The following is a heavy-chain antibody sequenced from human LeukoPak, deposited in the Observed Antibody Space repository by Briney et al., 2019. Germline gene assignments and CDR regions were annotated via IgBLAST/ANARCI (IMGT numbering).Heavy chain of an antibody. CDR1: GYSFTNYY. CDR3: AREATVVTPVIDY. D-gene: IGHD4-23*01. CDR2: INPSGGST. V-gene: IGHV1-46*01. Sequence: ASVTVSCKASGYSFTNYYMHWVRQAAGQGLEWMGIINPSGGSTSYAQKFQGRVTMTRDTSTSTVYMELSSLRSEDTAVYYCAREATVVTPVIDYWGQGTLVTVSS. J-gene: IGHJ4*02.